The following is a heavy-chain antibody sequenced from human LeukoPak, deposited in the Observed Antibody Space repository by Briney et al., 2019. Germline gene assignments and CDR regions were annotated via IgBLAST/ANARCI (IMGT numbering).Heavy chain of an antibody. V-gene: IGHV4-59*01. CDR3: ARDGGGEINWFDP. D-gene: IGHD4-23*01. CDR1: GGSISSYY. CDR2: IYYSGST. Sequence: SETLSPTCTVSGGSISSYYWSWIRQPPGKGLEWIGYIYYSGSTNYNPSLKSRVTISVDTSKNQFSLKLSSVTAADTAVYYCARDGGGEINWFDPGGQGTLVTVST. J-gene: IGHJ5*02.